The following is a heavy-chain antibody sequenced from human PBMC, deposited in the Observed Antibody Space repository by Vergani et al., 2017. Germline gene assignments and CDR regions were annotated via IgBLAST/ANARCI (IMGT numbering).Heavy chain of an antibody. CDR1: GFTFSSYA. D-gene: IGHD2-2*01. CDR3: ARDWGPWDIVVVGNY. V-gene: IGHV3-30-3*01. CDR2: ISYDGSNK. J-gene: IGHJ4*02. Sequence: QVQLVESGGGVVQPGRSLRLSCAASGFTFSSYAMHWVRQAPGKGLEWGAVISYDGSNKYYADSVKGRFTISRDNSKNTLYLQMNSLRAEDTAVYYCARDWGPWDIVVVGNYWGQGTLVTVSS.